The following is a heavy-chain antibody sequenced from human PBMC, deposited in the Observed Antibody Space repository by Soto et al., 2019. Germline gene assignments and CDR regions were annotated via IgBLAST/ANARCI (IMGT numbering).Heavy chain of an antibody. CDR1: GFTFSNYG. Sequence: LRLSCAASGFTFSNYGMHWVRQAPGKGLEWVAFVSDDGSNKYYADSMKGRFTMSRDNSKSTLYLQMNSLRVEDTAVYYCTKRRNVLRFLEWSSGMEVWGQGTTVTVSS. D-gene: IGHD3-3*01. V-gene: IGHV3-30*18. J-gene: IGHJ6*02. CDR2: VSDDGSNK. CDR3: TKRRNVLRFLEWSSGMEV.